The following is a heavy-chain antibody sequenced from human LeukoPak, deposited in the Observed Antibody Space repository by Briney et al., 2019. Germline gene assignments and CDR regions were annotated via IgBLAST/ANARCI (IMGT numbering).Heavy chain of an antibody. D-gene: IGHD4-17*01. Sequence: EASVKVSCKASGYTFTGYYMHWVRQAPGHGLEWMGQINPYSGDTSYAQKFQGRVTMTRDTSINTAYMDLNRLRSDDTAVYYCARTFGDYTYWYFDLWGRGTQVTVSS. J-gene: IGHJ2*01. V-gene: IGHV1-2*06. CDR3: ARTFGDYTYWYFDL. CDR2: INPYSGDT. CDR1: GYTFTGYY.